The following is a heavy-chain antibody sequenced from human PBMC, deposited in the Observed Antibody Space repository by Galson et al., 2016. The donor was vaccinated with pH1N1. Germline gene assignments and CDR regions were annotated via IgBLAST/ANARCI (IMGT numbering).Heavy chain of an antibody. D-gene: IGHD3-10*01. J-gene: IGHJ4*02. CDR3: ARHDGDFLGSLYFDY. Sequence: QSGAEVKKPGDSLKISCQGSGYSFATYWVGWVRQMPGKGLEWVGIIYPSDSDTRYNPSFRGRVTISVDKSINTANLPWSSLKASDDAMYYCARHDGDFLGSLYFDYWGQGALITVSS. CDR1: GYSFATYW. CDR2: IYPSDSDT. V-gene: IGHV5-51*01.